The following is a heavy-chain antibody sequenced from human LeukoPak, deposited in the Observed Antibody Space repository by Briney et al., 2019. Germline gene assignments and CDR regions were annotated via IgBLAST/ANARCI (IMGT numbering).Heavy chain of an antibody. D-gene: IGHD3-16*01. CDR1: GFTFSSYG. CDR3: AKVRWGSDNALDS. Sequence: PGGSLRLSCAASGFTFSSYGMNWVRQAPGKGLEWVSAISGSAGSTYYADSVKGRITISRDNSMNTLYLQMNSLRAEDTAVYYCAKVRWGSDNALDSWGQGTLVTGSS. CDR2: ISGSAGST. V-gene: IGHV3-23*01. J-gene: IGHJ4*02.